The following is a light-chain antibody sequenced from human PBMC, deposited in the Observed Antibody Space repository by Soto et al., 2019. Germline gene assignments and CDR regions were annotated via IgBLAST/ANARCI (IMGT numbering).Light chain of an antibody. CDR2: GNS. Sequence: QSVLTQPPSVSGAPGQRVTISCTGSSSNIGAGFDVHWYHQIAGTAPKLLIYGNSNRPSGVPDRFSGSKSGTSASLVISGLRSEDEANYYCASWDDRLYSWLFGGGTQLTVL. CDR3: ASWDDRLYSWL. CDR1: SSNIGAGFD. V-gene: IGLV1-40*01. J-gene: IGLJ3*02.